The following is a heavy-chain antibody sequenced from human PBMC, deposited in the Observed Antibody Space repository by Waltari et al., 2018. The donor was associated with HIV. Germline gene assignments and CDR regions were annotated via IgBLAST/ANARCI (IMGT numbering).Heavy chain of an antibody. V-gene: IGHV3-21*01. J-gene: IGHJ5*02. CDR3: ARDSRGTSWSLNWFDP. Sequence: EVHLVVSGGGLVKPGGSLSLSCAASGFTCSDHSMTWVRQSPGKGLEWVSSISSSGSFIYYADSVKGRFTISRDNAQNSMYLQMNNLRADDSAMYYCARDSRGTSWSLNWFDPRGQGTLVTVSS. CDR1: GFTCSDHS. D-gene: IGHD6-13*01. CDR2: ISSSGSFI.